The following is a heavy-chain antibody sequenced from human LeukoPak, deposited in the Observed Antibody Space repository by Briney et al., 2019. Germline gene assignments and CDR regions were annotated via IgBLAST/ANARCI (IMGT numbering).Heavy chain of an antibody. D-gene: IGHD5-24*01. CDR1: GFTFSDFY. J-gene: IGHJ4*02. CDR2: ISTRGTTI. Sequence: GESLRLSCAASGFTFSDFYMGWIRQAPGKGLEWISYISTRGTTIYYAASVRGRSTISRDNTNNSLFLQMNSLRPEDTAVYYCAKVGNGYNYFDYWGQGTLVTVSS. V-gene: IGHV3-11*01. CDR3: AKVGNGYNYFDY.